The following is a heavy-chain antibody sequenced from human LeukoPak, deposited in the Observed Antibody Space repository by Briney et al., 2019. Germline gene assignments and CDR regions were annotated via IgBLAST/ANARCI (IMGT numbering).Heavy chain of an antibody. Sequence: ASVKVSCKASGYTFTSHYMHWVRQAPEQGLEWMGIINPSGGSTSYAQKFQGRVTMTRDTSISTAYMEVSRLRYDDTAVYYCARPLRVTMIRGAAFRASSDFDPWGQGTLVTVSS. CDR1: GYTFTSHY. J-gene: IGHJ5*02. D-gene: IGHD3-10*01. CDR2: INPSGGST. V-gene: IGHV1-46*01. CDR3: ARPLRVTMIRGAAFRASSDFDP.